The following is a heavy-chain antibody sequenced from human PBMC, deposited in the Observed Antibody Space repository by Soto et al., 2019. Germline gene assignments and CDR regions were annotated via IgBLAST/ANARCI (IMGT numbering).Heavy chain of an antibody. Sequence: EVQLLESGGGLVQPGGSLRLSCAASGFTFSSYAMSWVRQAPGKGLEWVSGSSGSGGSTYYSDSVKGRFTISRDNSKNTLYLQMNSLRAEDTAVYYCAKDSRSGWYEDYWGQGTLVTVSS. V-gene: IGHV3-23*01. D-gene: IGHD6-19*01. CDR1: GFTFSSYA. J-gene: IGHJ4*02. CDR3: AKDSRSGWYEDY. CDR2: SSGSGGST.